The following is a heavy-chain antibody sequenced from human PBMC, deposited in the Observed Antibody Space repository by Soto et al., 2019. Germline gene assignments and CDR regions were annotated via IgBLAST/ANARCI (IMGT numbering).Heavy chain of an antibody. CDR3: AIDSAHSCIASSLGSCGLRMDV. CDR2: ISGSGGST. CDR1: GFTFSSYA. D-gene: IGHD6-13*01. V-gene: IGHV3-23*01. Sequence: PGGSLRLSCAASGFTFSSYAMSWVRQAPGKGLEWVSAISGSGGSTYYADSVKGRFTISRDNSKNTLYLQMNSLRAEDTAVYYCAIDSAHSCIASSLGSCGLRMDVWGQGTTVTVSS. J-gene: IGHJ6*02.